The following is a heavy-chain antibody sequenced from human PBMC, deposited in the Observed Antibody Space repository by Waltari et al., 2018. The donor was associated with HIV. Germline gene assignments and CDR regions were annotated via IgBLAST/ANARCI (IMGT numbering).Heavy chain of an antibody. J-gene: IGHJ4*01. V-gene: IGHV1-2*02. CDR2: INPNSGGT. CDR3: ARGIRLV. CDR1: GYTFTGYY. D-gene: IGHD1-20*01. Sequence: QVQLVQSGAEVKKPGASVKVSCKASGYTFTGYYIHWVRQAPVQGLEWRGCINPNSGGTNYAQKFQGRVTMTRDTSTSTSYMVLNRLRSDDTAVYYCARGIRLVWGHGTLVTVSS.